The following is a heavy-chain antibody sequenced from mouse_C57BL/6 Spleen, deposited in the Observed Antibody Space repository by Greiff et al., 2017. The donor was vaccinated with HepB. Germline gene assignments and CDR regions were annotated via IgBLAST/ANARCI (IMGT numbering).Heavy chain of an antibody. Sequence: QVQLKESGAELVKPGASVKMSCKASGYTFTSYWITWVKQRPGQGLEWIGDIYPGSGSTNYNEKFKSKATLTVDTSSSTAYMQLSSLTSEDSAVYYCAREGLGGFAYWGQGTLVTVSA. D-gene: IGHD1-1*02. J-gene: IGHJ3*01. V-gene: IGHV1-55*01. CDR2: IYPGSGST. CDR1: GYTFTSYW. CDR3: AREGLGGFAY.